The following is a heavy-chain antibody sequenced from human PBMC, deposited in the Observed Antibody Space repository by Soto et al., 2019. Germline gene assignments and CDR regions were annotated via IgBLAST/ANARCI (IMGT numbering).Heavy chain of an antibody. CDR1: GYTFTSYG. D-gene: IGHD1-7*01. Sequence: ASVKVSCKASGYTFTSYGITWVRQAPGQGLEWMGCISANNGNTNYAQKFQGRVTMTTDTSTGTAYMELRSLRSDDSAVYYCARWDPTGTTDYYYLAVPGQGTTVTVSS. J-gene: IGHJ6*03. V-gene: IGHV1-18*01. CDR3: ARWDPTGTTDYYYLAV. CDR2: ISANNGNT.